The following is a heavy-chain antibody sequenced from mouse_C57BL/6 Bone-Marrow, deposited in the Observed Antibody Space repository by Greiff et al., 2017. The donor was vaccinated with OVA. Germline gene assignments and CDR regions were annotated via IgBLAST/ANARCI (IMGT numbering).Heavy chain of an antibody. V-gene: IGHV7-3*01. CDR3: VRGDSNSLFAY. D-gene: IGHD2-5*01. CDR1: GFTFTDYY. CDR2: IRNKANGYTT. Sequence: EVKLVESGGGLVQPGGSLSLSCAASGFTFTDYYMSWVRQPPGKALEWLGFIRNKANGYTTEYSASVKGRFTISRDNSQSILYLQMNALRAEDSATYYCVRGDSNSLFAYWGQGTLVTVSA. J-gene: IGHJ3*01.